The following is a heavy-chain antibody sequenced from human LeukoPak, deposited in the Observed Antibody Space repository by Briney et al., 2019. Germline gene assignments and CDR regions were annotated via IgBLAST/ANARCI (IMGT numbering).Heavy chain of an antibody. Sequence: KPSEPLSLTCTVSGGSITYDYWTWIRQPPGKGLEWIGYIHYSGSTNYNPSLKSRVTISVDTSKNQFSLKLSSVTAADTAVYYCARVGGYEGGYWGQGTLVTVSS. CDR2: IHYSGST. J-gene: IGHJ4*02. V-gene: IGHV4-59*08. CDR3: ARVGGYEGGY. CDR1: GGSITYDY. D-gene: IGHD5-12*01.